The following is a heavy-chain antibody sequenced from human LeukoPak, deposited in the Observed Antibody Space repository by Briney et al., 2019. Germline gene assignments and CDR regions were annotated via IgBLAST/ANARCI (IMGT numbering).Heavy chain of an antibody. V-gene: IGHV4-59*08. D-gene: IGHD6-19*01. CDR2: IYGSGSP. J-gene: IGHJ4*02. CDR3: ARQGAVAGGGVD. Sequence: SETLSLTCTVSGGSIGSYYWSWIRQPPGKGLEWIGYIYGSGSPNYNPSLKTRVTISVDTSKNQFSLKLSSVTAADTAVYYCARQGAVAGGGVDWGQGTLVTVSS. CDR1: GGSIGSYY.